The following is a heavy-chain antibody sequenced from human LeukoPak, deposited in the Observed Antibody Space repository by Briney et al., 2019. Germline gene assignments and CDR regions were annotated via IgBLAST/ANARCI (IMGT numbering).Heavy chain of an antibody. CDR3: ARSGYYHYYGLDV. D-gene: IGHD6-13*01. CDR1: GCTFRSYD. Sequence: GGSLRLSCVASGCTFRSYDLHWVRQTTGKGLEWVSAIGTADDTFYPDSVKGRFTISRDDAKNSLYLQMSNLRVGDTAVYYCARSGYYHYYGLDVWGQGTTVTVSS. V-gene: IGHV3-13*04. CDR2: IGTADDT. J-gene: IGHJ6*02.